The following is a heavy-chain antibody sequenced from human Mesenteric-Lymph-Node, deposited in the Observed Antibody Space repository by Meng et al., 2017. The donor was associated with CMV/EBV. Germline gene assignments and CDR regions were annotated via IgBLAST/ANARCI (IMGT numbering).Heavy chain of an antibody. V-gene: IGHV3-30*04. D-gene: IGHD3-3*01. CDR3: AREPGVDF. J-gene: IGHJ4*02. CDR2: VSHDGSNE. CDR1: GFTFSSP. Sequence: SLRLSCAASGFTFSSPIHWVRQAPGKGLEWVAVVSHDGSNEHYADSVKGRFTISRDNSKNTLYLQMNSLRTEDTAVYYCAREPGVDFWGQGTLVTVSS.